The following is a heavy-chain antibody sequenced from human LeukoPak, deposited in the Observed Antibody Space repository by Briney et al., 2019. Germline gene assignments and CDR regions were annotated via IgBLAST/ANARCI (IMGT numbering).Heavy chain of an antibody. J-gene: IGHJ4*02. CDR2: IYSGGST. Sequence: HSGGSLRLSCAASGFTVSSKYMTWVRQAPGKGLEWVSVIYSGGSTYYADSVKGRFTISRDNAKNSLYLQMNSLRAEDTAVYYCARDDYDSSGYFDYWGQGTLVTVSS. D-gene: IGHD3-22*01. CDR1: GFTVSSKY. CDR3: ARDDYDSSGYFDY. V-gene: IGHV3-66*01.